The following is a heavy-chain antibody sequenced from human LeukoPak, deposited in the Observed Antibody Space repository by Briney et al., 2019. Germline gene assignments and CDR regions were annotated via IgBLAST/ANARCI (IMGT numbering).Heavy chain of an antibody. CDR1: GFTFSSYW. V-gene: IGHV3-74*01. CDR2: INGDGSSI. J-gene: IGHJ4*02. D-gene: IGHD3-10*01. CDR3: ASGTYYSDY. Sequence: GGSLRLSCAASGFTFSSYWMHWVRQAPGKGLVWVSRINGDGSSISYAESVKGRFTISRDNAKNTLYLQMNSLRAEDTAVYYCASGTYYSDYWGQGTLVTVSS.